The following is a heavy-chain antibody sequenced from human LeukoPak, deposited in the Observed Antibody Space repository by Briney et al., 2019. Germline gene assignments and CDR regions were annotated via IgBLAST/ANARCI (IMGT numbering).Heavy chain of an antibody. CDR1: GFSLSTSAVG. D-gene: IGHD4-17*01. V-gene: IGHV2-5*02. J-gene: IGHJ4*02. CDR2: IYWDDDK. Sequence: SGPTLVNPTQTLTLTCTFSGFSLSTSAVGVGWIRHPPGKALEWLALIYWDDDKRYSPSLKSRLTITKDTSKNQVVLTMTNMDPVDTATYYCARLFVYGDPDYWGQGTLVTVSS. CDR3: ARLFVYGDPDY.